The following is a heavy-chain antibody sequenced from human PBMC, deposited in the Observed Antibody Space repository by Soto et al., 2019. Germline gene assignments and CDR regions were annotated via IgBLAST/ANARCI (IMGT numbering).Heavy chain of an antibody. V-gene: IGHV5-51*01. CDR1: GYSFTSHW. D-gene: IGHD2-2*01. Sequence: GASLKISCQTSGYSFTSHWIAWVRQMPGKGLEWMGIIYPSDSDIRYRPSFQGQVTISVDKSISTAYLQWSSLKASDTATYYCARQDYSNYRGGMDVWGQGTTVTVSS. CDR2: IYPSDSDI. J-gene: IGHJ6*02. CDR3: ARQDYSNYRGGMDV.